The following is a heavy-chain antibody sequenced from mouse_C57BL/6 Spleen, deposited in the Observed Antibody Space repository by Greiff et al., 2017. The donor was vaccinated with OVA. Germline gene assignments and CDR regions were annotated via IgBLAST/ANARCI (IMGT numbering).Heavy chain of an antibody. CDR1: GYTFTSYW. CDR3: ARYPHYYGSSYGYFDG. J-gene: IGHJ1*03. V-gene: IGHV1-52*01. CDR2: IDPSDSET. Sequence: QVQLKQPGAELVRPGSSVKLSCKASGYTFTSYWMHWVKQRPIQGLEWIGNIDPSDSETHYNQKFKDKATLTVDKSSSTAYMQLSSLTSEDSAVYYCARYPHYYGSSYGYFDGWGTGTTVTVSS. D-gene: IGHD1-1*01.